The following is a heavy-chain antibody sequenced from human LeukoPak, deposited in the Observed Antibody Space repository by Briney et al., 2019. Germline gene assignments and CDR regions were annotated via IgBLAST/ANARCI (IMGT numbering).Heavy chain of an antibody. CDR2: IYYSGST. V-gene: IGHV4-30-4*08. CDR3: ARDSTGYDYFDY. D-gene: IGHD5-12*01. J-gene: IGHJ4*02. Sequence: PSQTLSLTCTVSGGSISSGDYFWSLIRQPPGKGLEWIGYIYYSGSTYYNPSLKSRLTISVDTSKNQFSLKLSSVTAADTAVYYCARDSTGYDYFDYWGQGTLVTVSS. CDR1: GGSISSGDYF.